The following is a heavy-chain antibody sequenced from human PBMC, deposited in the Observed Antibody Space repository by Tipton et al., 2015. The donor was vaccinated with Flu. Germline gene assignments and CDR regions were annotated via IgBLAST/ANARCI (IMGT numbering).Heavy chain of an antibody. V-gene: IGHV4-38-2*01. Sequence: TLSLTCSVSGYSIRSAYYWGWVRRPPGKGLEWIGTIYHSGTTYYNPSLKSRLTISVDTSKNQFSLKLTSVTAADTAVYYCARFWDVSDGFDIWGRGTLVTVSS. CDR2: IYHSGTT. D-gene: IGHD3-16*01. CDR3: ARFWDVSDGFDI. CDR1: GYSIRSAYY. J-gene: IGHJ3*02.